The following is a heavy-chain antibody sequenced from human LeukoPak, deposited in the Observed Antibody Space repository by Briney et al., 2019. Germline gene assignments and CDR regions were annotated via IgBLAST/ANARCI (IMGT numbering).Heavy chain of an antibody. CDR3: ARGDGSYSLFDLDY. D-gene: IGHD1-26*01. Sequence: ASVKVSCKASGYTFTGYYMHWVRQAPGQGLEWMGWINPNSGGTNHAQKFQGRVTMTRDTSISTAYMELSRLRSDDTAVYYCARGDGSYSLFDLDYWGQGTLVTVSS. J-gene: IGHJ4*02. CDR1: GYTFTGYY. CDR2: INPNSGGT. V-gene: IGHV1-2*02.